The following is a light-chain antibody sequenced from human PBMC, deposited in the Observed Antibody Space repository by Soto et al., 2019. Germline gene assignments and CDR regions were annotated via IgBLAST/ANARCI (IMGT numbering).Light chain of an antibody. Sequence: EIVLTQSPGTLSLSPGERATLSCRASQSVSSSYLAWYQQKPGQAPRLIIYGASSRATGIPDMFSGSWCGTDFTLTISRLEPEDVAFYYCQQYGSSVTFGPGTKVDIK. CDR1: QSVSSSY. J-gene: IGKJ3*01. V-gene: IGKV3-20*01. CDR2: GAS. CDR3: QQYGSSVT.